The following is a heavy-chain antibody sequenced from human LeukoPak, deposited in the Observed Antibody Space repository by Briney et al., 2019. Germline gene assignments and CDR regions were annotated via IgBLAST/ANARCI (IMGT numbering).Heavy chain of an antibody. CDR1: GFTFSSYW. D-gene: IGHD3-9*01. Sequence: PGGSLRLSCAASGFTFSSYWMSWVRQAPGKGLEWVANIKQDGSEKYYVDSVKGRFTISRDNAKNSLYLQMNSLRAEDTAVYYCARDYDILTGYSHFDYWGQGTLVTVSS. CDR3: ARDYDILTGYSHFDY. J-gene: IGHJ4*02. CDR2: IKQDGSEK. V-gene: IGHV3-7*01.